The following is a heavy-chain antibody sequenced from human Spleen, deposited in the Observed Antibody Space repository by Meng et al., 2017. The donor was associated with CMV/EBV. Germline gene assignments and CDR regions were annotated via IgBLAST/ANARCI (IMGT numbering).Heavy chain of an antibody. Sequence: CKASGYTFTGYYLHWVRQTPGQGLEWMGWINPSSGGTNYAQKFQGRVTMTRDTSISTAYMELSRLRSDDTAVYYCARGLRNRYGVFDPWGQGTLVTVSS. D-gene: IGHD1-14*01. V-gene: IGHV1-2*02. CDR3: ARGLRNRYGVFDP. CDR1: GYTFTGYY. J-gene: IGHJ5*02. CDR2: INPSSGGT.